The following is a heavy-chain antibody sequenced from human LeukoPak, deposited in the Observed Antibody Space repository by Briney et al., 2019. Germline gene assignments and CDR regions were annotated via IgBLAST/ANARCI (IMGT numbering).Heavy chain of an antibody. V-gene: IGHV1-2*02. D-gene: IGHD3-22*01. CDR3: ARGPPLYENYYDSSGYYVLGY. CDR1: GYTFTGYY. J-gene: IGHJ4*02. CDR2: INPNSGGT. Sequence: ASVKVSCKASGYTFTGYYMHWVRQAPGQGLEWMGWINPNSGGTNYTQKFQGRVTMTRDTSISTAYMELSRLRSDDTAVYYCARGPPLYENYYDSSGYYVLGYWGQGTLVTVSS.